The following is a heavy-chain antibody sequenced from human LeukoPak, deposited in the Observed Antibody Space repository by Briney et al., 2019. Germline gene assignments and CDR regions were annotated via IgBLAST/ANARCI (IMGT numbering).Heavy chain of an antibody. CDR2: TSAYNGNT. V-gene: IGHV1-18*01. CDR3: ARDRRITMIVVVTRSYYFDY. D-gene: IGHD3-22*01. CDR1: GYTFNTYG. Sequence: GASVKVSCKASGYTFNTYGISWVRQAPGQGLAWMGWTSAYNGNTNYAQKLQGRVTMTTDTSTSTAYMELRSLRSDDTAVYYCARDRRITMIVVVTRSYYFDYWGQGTLVTVSS. J-gene: IGHJ4*02.